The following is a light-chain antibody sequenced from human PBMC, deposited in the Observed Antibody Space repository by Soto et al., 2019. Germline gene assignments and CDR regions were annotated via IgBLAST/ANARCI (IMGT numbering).Light chain of an antibody. CDR1: SSDVGSYNL. CDR2: EVS. J-gene: IGLJ3*02. V-gene: IGLV2-23*02. Sequence: QSALTQPASVSGSPGQSITISCTGTSSDVGSYNLVSWYQQHPGKAPKLMIYEVSKRPSGVSNRFSGCKSGNTASLTISGLQAEDEADYYCCSYAGSSSWVFGGGTQLTVL. CDR3: CSYAGSSSWV.